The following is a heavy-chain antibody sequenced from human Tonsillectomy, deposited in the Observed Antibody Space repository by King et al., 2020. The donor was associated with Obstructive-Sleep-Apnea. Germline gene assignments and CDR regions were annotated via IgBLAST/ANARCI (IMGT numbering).Heavy chain of an antibody. CDR1: GGSISDYS. D-gene: IGHD6-13*01. CDR2: IYYSGST. J-gene: IGHJ4*02. CDR3: ASLRGGSNWLGLFDY. V-gene: IGHV4-59*08. Sequence: LQLQESGPGLVKPSETLSLTCSVSGGSISDYSWSWIRQPPGKGLEWIGYIYYSGSTNYNPSLKSRVTISVDTSKNQFSLKLSSVTAADTAVYYCASLRGGSNWLGLFDYWGQGTLVTVSS.